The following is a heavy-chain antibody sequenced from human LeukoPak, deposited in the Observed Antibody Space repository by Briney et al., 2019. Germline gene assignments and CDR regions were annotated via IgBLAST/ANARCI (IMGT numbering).Heavy chain of an antibody. CDR3: ARDRFPGYSSSWDLDY. Sequence: PGGSLRLSCAASGFTFSSYAMHWVRQAPGKGLEYVSAISSNGGSTYYANSVKGRFTISRDNSKNTLYLQMGSLRAEDMAVYYCARDRFPGYSSSWDLDYWGQGTLVTVSS. J-gene: IGHJ4*02. CDR1: GFTFSSYA. CDR2: ISSNGGST. D-gene: IGHD6-13*01. V-gene: IGHV3-64*01.